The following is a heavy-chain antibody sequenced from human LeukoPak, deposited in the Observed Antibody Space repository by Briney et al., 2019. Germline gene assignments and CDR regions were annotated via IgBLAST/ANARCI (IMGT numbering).Heavy chain of an antibody. V-gene: IGHV3-64*01. CDR3: ARGGRFLEWFGMDV. Sequence: GGSLRLSCAASGFTFSSYAMLWVGQAPGKGLEYVSAISSNGGSTYYENSVKGRFTISRDNSKNTLYLQMGSLRAEDMAVYYCARGGRFLEWFGMDVWGKGTTVTVSS. J-gene: IGHJ6*04. CDR1: GFTFSSYA. D-gene: IGHD3-3*01. CDR2: ISSNGGST.